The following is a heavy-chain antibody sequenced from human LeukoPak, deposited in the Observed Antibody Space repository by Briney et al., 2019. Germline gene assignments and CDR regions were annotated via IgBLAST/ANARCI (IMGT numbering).Heavy chain of an antibody. Sequence: ASVKVSCKASGGTFSSYAISWVRQAPGQGLEWMGRIIPILGIANYAQKFQGRVTITADKSTSTAYMELSSLRSEDTAVYYCAREGESSSGYGMDVWGKGTTVTVSS. CDR2: IIPILGIA. CDR3: AREGESSSGYGMDV. CDR1: GGTFSSYA. D-gene: IGHD6-13*01. V-gene: IGHV1-69*04. J-gene: IGHJ6*04.